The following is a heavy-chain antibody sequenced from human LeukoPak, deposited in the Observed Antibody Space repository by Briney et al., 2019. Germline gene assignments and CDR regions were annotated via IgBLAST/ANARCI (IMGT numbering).Heavy chain of an antibody. V-gene: IGHV4-39*01. D-gene: IGHD3-3*01. CDR3: ARRVTSFGVDRAYYYMDV. CDR1: GGSISSSSYY. CDR2: IYYSGST. J-gene: IGHJ6*03. Sequence: SETLSLTCTVSGGSISSSSYYWGWIRQPPGKGLEWIGSIYYSGSTYYNPSLKSRVTISVDTSKNQFSLKLSSVTAADTAVYYCARRVTSFGVDRAYYYMDVWGKGTTVTVSS.